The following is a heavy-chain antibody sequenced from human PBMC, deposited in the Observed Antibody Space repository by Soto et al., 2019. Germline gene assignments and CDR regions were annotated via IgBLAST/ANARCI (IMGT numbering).Heavy chain of an antibody. CDR3: ARIMCGGDCYDFGY. CDR2: IWYDGSNK. Sequence: QVQLVESGGGVVQPGRSLRLSCAASGFTFSSYGMHWVRQAPGKGLEWVAVIWYDGSNKYYADSVKGRFTISRDNSKNTLYLQMNSLRAEDTAVYYCARIMCGGDCYDFGYWGQGTLVTVSS. CDR1: GFTFSSYG. V-gene: IGHV3-33*01. J-gene: IGHJ4*02. D-gene: IGHD2-21*02.